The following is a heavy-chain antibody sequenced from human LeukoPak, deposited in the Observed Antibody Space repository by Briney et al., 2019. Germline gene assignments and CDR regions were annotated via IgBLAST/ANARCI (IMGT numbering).Heavy chain of an antibody. CDR2: MNPNSGNT. D-gene: IGHD2-15*01. Sequence: ASVTVSFKASGYTFTSYDINWVRQATGQGLEWMGWMNPNSGNTGYAQKFQGRVTMTRNTSISTAYMELSSLRSEDTAVYYCASIDYYYYGMDVWGQGTTVTVSS. J-gene: IGHJ6*02. CDR1: GYTFTSYD. V-gene: IGHV1-8*01. CDR3: ASIDYYYYGMDV.